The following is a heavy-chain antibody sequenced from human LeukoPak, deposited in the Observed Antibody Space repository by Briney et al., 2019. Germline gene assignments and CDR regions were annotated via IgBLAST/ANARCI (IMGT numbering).Heavy chain of an antibody. CDR1: GGSISSGSYC. V-gene: IGHV4-61*09. Sequence: SETLSLTCNVSGGSISSGSYCWSWIRQPAGKGLEWIGHIHISGNTNYNPSLKSRVTISVDTSKNQFSLKLSSVTAADTAVYYCARDHLANLASRLFDPWGQGTLVTVSS. J-gene: IGHJ5*02. D-gene: IGHD3-3*01. CDR2: IHISGNT. CDR3: ARDHLANLASRLFDP.